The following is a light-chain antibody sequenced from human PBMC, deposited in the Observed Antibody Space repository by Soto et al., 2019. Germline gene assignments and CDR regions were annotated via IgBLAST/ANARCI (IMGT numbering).Light chain of an antibody. CDR3: QSYDNRLDECV. J-gene: IGLJ3*02. V-gene: IGLV1-40*01. CDR1: ASSIAARYD. CDR2: GNN. Sequence: QSVLTQPPSVSGAPGQRVTISCTGTASSIAARYDVHWYQQIPGKAPKLLIYGNNNRPSGVPDRFSASKSGISASLAITGLQADDGAYYYCQSYDNRLDECVFGGGTQLTVL.